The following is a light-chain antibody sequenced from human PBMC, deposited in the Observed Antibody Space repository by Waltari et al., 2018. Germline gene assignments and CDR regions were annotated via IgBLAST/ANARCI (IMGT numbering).Light chain of an antibody. CDR1: QSVRSN. J-gene: IGKJ4*01. V-gene: IGKV3-15*01. Sequence: EIALRQSPATPSVSSGERATLPCRASQSVRSNLSWDQQKPVQAPSLLIYGTSTMATGIPASVSGSGFGTEFTLIISSLQSEDSAVYYCHQYDNWPPVTFGGGTKVEIK. CDR2: GTS. CDR3: HQYDNWPPVT.